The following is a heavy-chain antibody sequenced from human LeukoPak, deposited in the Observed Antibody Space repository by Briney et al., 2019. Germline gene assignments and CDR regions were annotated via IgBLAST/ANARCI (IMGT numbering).Heavy chain of an antibody. Sequence: GGSLRLSCAASGFTFSSYAMSWVRQAPGKGLEWVSAISGSGGSTYYADSVKGRFTISRDNSKNTLYLQMNSLRAEDTAVYYCAKAGGGSDLYSYSSSGMDVWAKGPRSPSP. D-gene: IGHD5-12*01. CDR3: AKAGGGSDLYSYSSSGMDV. CDR1: GFTFSSYA. CDR2: ISGSGGST. V-gene: IGHV3-23*01. J-gene: IGHJ6*02.